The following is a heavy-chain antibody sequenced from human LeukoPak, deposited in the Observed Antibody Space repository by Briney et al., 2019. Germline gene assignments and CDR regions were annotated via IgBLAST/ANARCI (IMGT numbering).Heavy chain of an antibody. Sequence: GGSLRLSCAASGFTFSNYAMSWVRQAPGKGLEWVSAIRGRGDSTYYADSVMGRLAISRDNSKYTLHLQLNYLRAEDTAVYYCAKEDYDSSGGFDSWGQGTLVTVSS. CDR3: AKEDYDSSGGFDS. CDR1: GFTFSNYA. CDR2: IRGRGDST. D-gene: IGHD3-22*01. V-gene: IGHV3-23*01. J-gene: IGHJ4*02.